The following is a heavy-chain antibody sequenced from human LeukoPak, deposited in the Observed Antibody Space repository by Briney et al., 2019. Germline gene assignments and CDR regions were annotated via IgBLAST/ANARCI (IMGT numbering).Heavy chain of an antibody. Sequence: WVRQPPGKGLEWIGYIYYSGSTYYNPSLKSRVTISVDTSKNQFSLKLSSVTAADTAVYYCARDGGYSYGYWGQGTLVTVSS. V-gene: IGHV4-30-4*01. D-gene: IGHD5-18*01. CDR2: IYYSGST. J-gene: IGHJ4*02. CDR3: ARDGGYSYGY.